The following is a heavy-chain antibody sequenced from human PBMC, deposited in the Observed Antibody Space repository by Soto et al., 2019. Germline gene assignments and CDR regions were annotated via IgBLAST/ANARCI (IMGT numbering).Heavy chain of an antibody. D-gene: IGHD4-4*01. V-gene: IGHV3-7*01. CDR2: IKHDGSEK. Sequence: EEQLVESGGGLVQPGGSLRLSCAASGFTLSSYGMSWVRQAPGKGLEWVANIKHDGSEKYYVDSVKGRFTTARDNAKNSVYLQMNSLSVEDTAVYYCARDERQVNYMDVWGKGTTVIVSS. CDR1: GFTLSSYG. CDR3: ARDERQVNYMDV. J-gene: IGHJ6*03.